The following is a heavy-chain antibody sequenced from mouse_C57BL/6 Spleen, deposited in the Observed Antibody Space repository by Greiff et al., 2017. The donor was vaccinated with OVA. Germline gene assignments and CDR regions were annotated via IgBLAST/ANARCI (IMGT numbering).Heavy chain of an antibody. D-gene: IGHD2-5*01. Sequence: DVQLQESGPGLVKPSQSLSLTCSVTGYSITSGYIWNWIRQFPGNKLAWLGFISYDGSPHYNQSLKNRISITRDTSKNQFFLKLNSVTTEDTATYYCASNSNYAMDYWGQGTSVTVSS. J-gene: IGHJ4*01. CDR3: ASNSNYAMDY. CDR2: ISYDGSP. CDR1: GYSITSGYI. V-gene: IGHV3-6*01.